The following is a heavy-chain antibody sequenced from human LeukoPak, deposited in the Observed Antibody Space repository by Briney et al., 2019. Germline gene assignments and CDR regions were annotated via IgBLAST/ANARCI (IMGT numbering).Heavy chain of an antibody. CDR1: GFTFTSSV. V-gene: IGHV1-58*02. CDR3: VGAPRGVGELFPDAFDI. D-gene: IGHD3-10*01. Sequence: SVKVSCKASGFTFTSSVMQWVRQARGQRLEWMGWIVAGSGNTNYAQKFQRRVTITTDMSTSTAYMELRSLRSEDTAVYYCVGAPRGVGELFPDAFDIWGKGTMVTVSS. J-gene: IGHJ3*02. CDR2: IVAGSGNT.